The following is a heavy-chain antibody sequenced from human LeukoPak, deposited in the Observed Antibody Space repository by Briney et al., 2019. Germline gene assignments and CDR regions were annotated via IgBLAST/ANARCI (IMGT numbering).Heavy chain of an antibody. Sequence: PGGSLRLSCAASGFTFSSYAMSWVRQAPGKGLEWVSAISGSGGSTYYADSVKGRFTISRDNSKNTLYLQMNSLRAEDTAVYYCAKDSRFGELLPDAFDIWGQGAMVTVSS. CDR1: GFTFSSYA. CDR2: ISGSGGST. D-gene: IGHD3-10*01. J-gene: IGHJ3*02. CDR3: AKDSRFGELLPDAFDI. V-gene: IGHV3-23*01.